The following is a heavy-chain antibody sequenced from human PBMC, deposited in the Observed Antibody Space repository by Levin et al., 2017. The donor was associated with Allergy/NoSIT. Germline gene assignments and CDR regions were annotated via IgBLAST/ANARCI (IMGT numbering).Heavy chain of an antibody. D-gene: IGHD3-22*01. CDR2: IIPIFGTA. V-gene: IGHV1-69*13. CDR3: ARWVTMIVVVRALDYGMDV. CDR1: GGTFSSYA. J-gene: IGHJ6*02. Sequence: RASVKVSCKASGGTFSSYAISWVRQAPGQGLEWMGGIIPIFGTANYAQKFQGRVTITADESTSTAYMELSSLRSEDTAVYYCARWVTMIVVVRALDYGMDVWGQGTTVTVSS.